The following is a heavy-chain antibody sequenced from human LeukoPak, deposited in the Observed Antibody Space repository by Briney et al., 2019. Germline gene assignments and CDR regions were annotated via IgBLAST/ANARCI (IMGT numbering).Heavy chain of an antibody. D-gene: IGHD4-17*01. J-gene: IGHJ4*02. CDR1: GCSISNSSSY. CDR3: ARQPRLTVTSDFDC. Sequence: KPSETLSLTCTVSGCSISNSSSYWGWVRQPPGKGLEWLGYIYSSGRTHYNPSLKSRVTISVDTSKNQFSLNLSSVTAADTAVYYCARQPRLTVTSDFDCWGQGTLLTVSS. V-gene: IGHV4-39*01. CDR2: IYSSGRT.